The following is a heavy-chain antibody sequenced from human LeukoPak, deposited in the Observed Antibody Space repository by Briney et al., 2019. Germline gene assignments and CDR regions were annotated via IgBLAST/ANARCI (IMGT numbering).Heavy chain of an antibody. Sequence: GGSLRLSCAASGFTFSSYGMHWVRQAPGKGLEWVAFIRYDGSNKYYADSVKGRFTISRDNSKNTLYLQMNSLRAEDTAVYYRAKEPSATVVTDCWGQGTLVTVSS. V-gene: IGHV3-30*02. D-gene: IGHD4-23*01. CDR1: GFTFSSYG. CDR3: AKEPSATVVTDC. CDR2: IRYDGSNK. J-gene: IGHJ4*02.